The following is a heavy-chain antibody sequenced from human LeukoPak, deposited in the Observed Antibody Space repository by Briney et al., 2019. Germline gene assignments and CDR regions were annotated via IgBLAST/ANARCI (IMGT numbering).Heavy chain of an antibody. J-gene: IGHJ4*02. CDR1: GYTFTNNY. CDR3: ARDQEGFDY. Sequence: ASVKVSCKASGYTFTNNYLHWARQAPGQGLEWMGMIYPRDGSTSYAQNFQGRVTVTRDTSTTTVYMELRGLRSEDTPVYYCARDQEGFDYWGQGTVVTVSS. CDR2: IYPRDGST. V-gene: IGHV1-46*01.